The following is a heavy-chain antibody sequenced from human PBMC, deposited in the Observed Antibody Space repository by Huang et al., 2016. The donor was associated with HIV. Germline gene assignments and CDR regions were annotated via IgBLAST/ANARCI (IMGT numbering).Heavy chain of an antibody. CDR3: ATGFDVFFDF. V-gene: IGHV1-24*01. D-gene: IGHD3-9*01. CDR2: FDPEIGET. J-gene: IGHJ4*02. Sequence: QVQLVQSRAEVKKPGASVKVSCKVSEYTLTELSIHWVRQPPGKGLEWMGCFDPEIGETIDAQKFQGGVTMTEDTSTETAFMELSGLRPEDTAVYYWATGFDVFFDFWGQGTLVTVSS. CDR1: EYTLTELS.